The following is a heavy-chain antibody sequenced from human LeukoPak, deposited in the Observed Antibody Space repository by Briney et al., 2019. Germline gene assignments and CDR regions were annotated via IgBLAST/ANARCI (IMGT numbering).Heavy chain of an antibody. Sequence: SQTLSLTCTVSGGSISSGDYYWSWIRQPPGKGLEWIGYIYYSGSTYYNPSLKSRVTISVDTSKNQFSLKLSSVTAADTAVYYCARNYDFWSGRYAFDTWGQGTMVTVSS. CDR2: IYYSGST. V-gene: IGHV4-30-4*08. CDR3: ARNYDFWSGRYAFDT. J-gene: IGHJ3*02. CDR1: GGSISSGDYY. D-gene: IGHD3-3*01.